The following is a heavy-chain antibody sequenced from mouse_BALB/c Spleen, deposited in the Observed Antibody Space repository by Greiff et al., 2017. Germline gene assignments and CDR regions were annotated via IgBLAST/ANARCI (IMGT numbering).Heavy chain of an antibody. CDR3: ARYGGNYKNFDY. J-gene: IGHJ2*01. CDR1: GDSITSGY. CDR2: ISYSGST. Sequence: DVKLVESGPSLVKPSQTLSLTCSVTGDSITSGYWNWIRKFPGNKLEYMGYISYSGSTYYNPSLKSRISITRDTSKNQYYLQLNSVTTEDTATYYCARYGGNYKNFDYWGQGTTLTVSS. V-gene: IGHV3-8*02. D-gene: IGHD2-1*01.